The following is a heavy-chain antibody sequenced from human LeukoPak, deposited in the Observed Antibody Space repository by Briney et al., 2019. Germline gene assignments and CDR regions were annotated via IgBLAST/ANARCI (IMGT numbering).Heavy chain of an antibody. J-gene: IGHJ5*02. CDR3: AREGIAVAGRFDP. V-gene: IGHV4-34*01. D-gene: IGHD6-19*01. CDR2: INHSGST. Sequence: PSETLSLTCAVYGGSFSGYYWSWIRQPPGKGLEWIGEINHSGSTNYNPSLKSRVTISVDTSKNQFSLKLSSVTAADTAVYYCAREGIAVAGRFDPWGQETLVTVSS. CDR1: GGSFSGYY.